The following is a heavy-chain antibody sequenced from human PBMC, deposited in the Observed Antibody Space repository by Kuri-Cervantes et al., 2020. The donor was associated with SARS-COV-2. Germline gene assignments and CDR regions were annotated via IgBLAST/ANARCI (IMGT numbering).Heavy chain of an antibody. Sequence: SETLSLTCSVSGGSFGTYSWNWIRQPPGRGLEWIGEMNLFGYMYKYPSLEGRVSISMDTSKSQFSLKLHSVTAADTAIYYCARSSAWSGSSHYSGMDVWGQGTRVTVSS. CDR1: GGSFGTYS. CDR3: ARSSAWSGSSHYSGMDV. CDR2: MNLFGYM. J-gene: IGHJ6*02. V-gene: IGHV4-34*01. D-gene: IGHD6-19*01.